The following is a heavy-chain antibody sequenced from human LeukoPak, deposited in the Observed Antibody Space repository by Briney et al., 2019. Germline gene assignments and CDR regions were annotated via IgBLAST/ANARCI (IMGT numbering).Heavy chain of an antibody. V-gene: IGHV4-39*01. CDR2: IYYSKNT. CDR3: ARHFDNGDYKKTFDI. Sequence: SETLSLTCTVSGGSISSSSAYWGWIRQPPGKGLEWIGSIYYSKNTYYNPSLKSRVTISADTSKNQFSLTLGSVSATDTAVYYCARHFDNGDYKKTFDIWGQGTMVTVSS. D-gene: IGHD4-17*01. CDR1: GGSISSSSAY. J-gene: IGHJ3*02.